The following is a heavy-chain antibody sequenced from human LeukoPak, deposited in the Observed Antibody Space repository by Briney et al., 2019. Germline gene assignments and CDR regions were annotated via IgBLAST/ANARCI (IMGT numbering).Heavy chain of an antibody. D-gene: IGHD2-2*01. J-gene: IGHJ6*03. CDR2: MNPNSGNT. Sequence: ASVKVSCKSSGYTFTSYDTNWVRQATGQGLEWMGWMNPNSGNTGYAQKFQGRVTITRNTSISTAYMELSSLRSEDTAVYYCARGVRVVPAAAIASIYYMDAWGKGTTVTVSS. CDR3: ARGVRVVPAAAIASIYYMDA. CDR1: GYTFTSYD. V-gene: IGHV1-8*03.